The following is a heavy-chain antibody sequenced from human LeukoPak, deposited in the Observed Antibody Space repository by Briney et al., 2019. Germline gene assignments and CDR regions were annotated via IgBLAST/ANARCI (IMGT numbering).Heavy chain of an antibody. J-gene: IGHJ4*02. Sequence: PSETLSLTCTVSGASITSGDYYWSWIRQPPGKGLEWIGEINHSGSTNYNPSLKSRVTISVDTSKNQFSLKLSSVTAADTAVYYCARIRRYSSGWYQNFDYWGQGTLVTVSS. CDR1: GASITSGDYY. D-gene: IGHD6-19*01. CDR2: INHSGST. CDR3: ARIRRYSSGWYQNFDY. V-gene: IGHV4-34*01.